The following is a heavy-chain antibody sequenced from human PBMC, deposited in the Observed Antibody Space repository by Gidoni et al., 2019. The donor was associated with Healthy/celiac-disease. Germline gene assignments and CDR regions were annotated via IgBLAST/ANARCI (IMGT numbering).Heavy chain of an antibody. CDR1: AFTFLCYA. CDR2: ISGSGGST. V-gene: IGHV3-23*01. D-gene: IGHD2-15*01. CDR3: AKDTRCSGGSCYSDYYYGMDV. Sequence: ELPLLAFGGVLVQPGWSLSLSCAASAFTFLCYAMCWVRQAPGKGLEWGSAISGSGGSTYYADSVKGRFTIARDNSKNTLYLQMNSLRAEDTAVDDCAKDTRCSGGSCYSDYYYGMDVWGQGTTVTVSS. J-gene: IGHJ6*02.